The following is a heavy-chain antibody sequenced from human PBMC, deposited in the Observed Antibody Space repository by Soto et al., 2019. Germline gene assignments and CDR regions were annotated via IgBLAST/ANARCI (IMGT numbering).Heavy chain of an antibody. Sequence: SETLSLTCTVSGGSISSYRWSWIRRPAGKGLEWIGRLNTYGNTHYNPSLKSRVTVSVDTSRNQFFLTLRSVTAADSAVYHCGRESGETWDYEASWGQGTPVTVPQ. D-gene: IGHD1-7*01. CDR2: LNTYGNT. V-gene: IGHV4-4*07. CDR3: GRESGETWDYEAS. J-gene: IGHJ5*02. CDR1: GGSISSYR.